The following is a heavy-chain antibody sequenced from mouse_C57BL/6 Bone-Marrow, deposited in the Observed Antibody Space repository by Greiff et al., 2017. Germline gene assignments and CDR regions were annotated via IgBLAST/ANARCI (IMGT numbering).Heavy chain of an antibody. CDR3: ARPGWLLLFAY. CDR1: GYTFTSYG. J-gene: IGHJ3*01. Sequence: LVESGAELARPGASVKLSCKASGYTFTSYGISWVKQRTGQGLEWIGEIYPRSGNTYYNEKFKGKATLTADKSSSTAYMELRSLTSEDSAVYFCARPGWLLLFAYWGQGTLVTVSA. V-gene: IGHV1-81*01. CDR2: IYPRSGNT. D-gene: IGHD2-3*01.